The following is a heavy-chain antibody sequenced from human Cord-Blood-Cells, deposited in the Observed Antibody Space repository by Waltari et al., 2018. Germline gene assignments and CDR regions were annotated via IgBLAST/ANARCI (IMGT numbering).Heavy chain of an antibody. CDR2: ISYDGSNK. V-gene: IGHV3-30-3*01. D-gene: IGHD3-3*01. CDR1: GFTFSSYA. Sequence: QVQLVESGGGVVQPGRSLRLSCAASGFTFSSYAMHWVRQAPGKGLEWVAVISYDGSNKYYADSVKGRFTISRDNSQNTLYLQMNSLRAEDTAVYYCARSYDFWSGYDAFDIWGQGTMVTVSS. J-gene: IGHJ3*02. CDR3: ARSYDFWSGYDAFDI.